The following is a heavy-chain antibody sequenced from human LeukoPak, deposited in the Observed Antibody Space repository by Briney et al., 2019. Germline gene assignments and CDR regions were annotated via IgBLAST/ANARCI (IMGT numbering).Heavy chain of an antibody. CDR1: GGSISSSSYY. V-gene: IGHV4-39*07. J-gene: IGHJ4*02. CDR2: IYHSGST. CDR3: ARGGAAAATFDY. Sequence: SETLSLTCTVSGGSISSSSYYWGWIRQPPGKGLEWIGEIYHSGSTNYNPSLKSRVTISVDKSKNQFSLKLSSVTAADTAVYYCARGGAAAATFDYWGQGTLVTVSS. D-gene: IGHD6-13*01.